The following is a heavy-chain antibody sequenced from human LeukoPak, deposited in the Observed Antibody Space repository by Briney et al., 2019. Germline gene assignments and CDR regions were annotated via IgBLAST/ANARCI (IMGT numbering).Heavy chain of an antibody. V-gene: IGHV1-46*01. Sequence: ASVKVSCKASGYTFTSYYNHWVRQAPGQGLEWMGIINPSGSGSATYAQKFQGRVTMTSDTPTSTVYMELSSLRSEDTAVYYCVRDRGEDLRDYYYGMDVWGQGTTVIVSS. CDR1: GYTFTSYY. CDR2: INPSGSGSA. D-gene: IGHD3-16*01. CDR3: VRDRGEDLRDYYYGMDV. J-gene: IGHJ6*02.